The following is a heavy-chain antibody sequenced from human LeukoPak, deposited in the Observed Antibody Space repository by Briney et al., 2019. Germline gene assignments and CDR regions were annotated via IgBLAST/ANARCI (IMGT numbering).Heavy chain of an antibody. V-gene: IGHV3-53*01. Sequence: GGSLRLSCAASGFTVSSNYMSWVRQAPGKGLEWVPVIYSGGSTYYADSVKGRFTISRDNAKNSLYLQMNSLRAEDTAVYYCARDRSDRGDYFDYWGQGTLVTVSS. J-gene: IGHJ4*02. CDR1: GFTVSSNY. CDR3: ARDRSDRGDYFDY. CDR2: IYSGGST.